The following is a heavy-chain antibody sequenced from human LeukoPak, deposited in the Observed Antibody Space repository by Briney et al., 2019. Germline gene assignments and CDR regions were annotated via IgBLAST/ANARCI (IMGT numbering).Heavy chain of an antibody. J-gene: IGHJ6*02. CDR3: ARDARELQIYYYYYGMDV. CDR1: GGSISSSNW. V-gene: IGHV4-4*02. D-gene: IGHD1-26*01. CDR2: IYHSGST. Sequence: SGTLSLTCAVSGGSISSSNWWSWVRQPPGKGLEWIGEIYHSGSTNYNPSLNSRVTISVDKSKNQFSLKLSSVTAADTAVYYCARDARELQIYYYYYGMDVWGQGTTVTVSS.